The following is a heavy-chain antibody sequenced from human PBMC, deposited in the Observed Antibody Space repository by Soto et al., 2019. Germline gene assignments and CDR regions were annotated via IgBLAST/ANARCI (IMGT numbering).Heavy chain of an antibody. CDR1: GFTVSISH. V-gene: IGHV3-53*01. J-gene: IGHJ5*02. CDR2: IYSGGSS. CDR3: ARLGPYGSESYSFRYNRFDP. Sequence: PGGSLRLSCTTSGFTVSISHMTWFRQAPGKGLEWVSVIYSGGSSYYAVSVQGRFTISRDNSKNTVYLQMNSLRGEDTAMYYCARLGPYGSESYSFRYNRFDPWGQGTQVTSPQ. D-gene: IGHD3-10*01.